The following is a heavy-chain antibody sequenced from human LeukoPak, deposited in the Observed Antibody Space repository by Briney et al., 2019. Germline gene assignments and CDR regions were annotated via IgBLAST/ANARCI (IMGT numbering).Heavy chain of an antibody. D-gene: IGHD1-26*01. J-gene: IGHJ2*01. CDR3: ARSPFRWELLHWYSPT. Sequence: PGRSLRLSCAASGITFSHYGMHWVRQAPGQGLEWVAVIWYDGNKKYYADSVKGRFTISRDNSNSTLYLQMNRLTAEDTAVYYCARSPFRWELLHWYSPTWGRGTLVTVSS. CDR1: GITFSHYG. CDR2: IWYDGNKK. V-gene: IGHV3-33*01.